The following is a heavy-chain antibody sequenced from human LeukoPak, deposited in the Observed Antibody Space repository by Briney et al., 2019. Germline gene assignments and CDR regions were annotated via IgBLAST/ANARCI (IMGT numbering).Heavy chain of an antibody. CDR1: GGSMSSSSYY. CDR2: IYYSGST. CDR3: ARNVGATPFDP. Sequence: SSETLSLTCTVSGGSMSSSSYYWGWIRQPPGKGLEWIGSIYYSGSTYYNPSLKSRVTISVDTSKNQFSLKLSSVTAADTAVYYCARNVGATPFDPWGQGTLVTVSS. D-gene: IGHD1-26*01. J-gene: IGHJ5*02. V-gene: IGHV4-39*01.